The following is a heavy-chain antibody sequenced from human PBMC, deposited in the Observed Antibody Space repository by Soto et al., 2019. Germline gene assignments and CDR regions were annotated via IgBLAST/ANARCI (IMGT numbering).Heavy chain of an antibody. CDR2: ISGSGGST. J-gene: IGHJ4*02. D-gene: IGHD2-8*01. CDR1: GFTFSSYA. V-gene: IGHV3-23*01. Sequence: PGGSLRLSCAASGFTFSSYAMSWVRQAPGKGLEWVSAISGSGGSTYYADSVKGRFTISRDNSKNTLYLQMNSLRAEDTAVYCCAKELLIVLMVYAISTPFDYWGQGTLVTVSS. CDR3: AKELLIVLMVYAISTPFDY.